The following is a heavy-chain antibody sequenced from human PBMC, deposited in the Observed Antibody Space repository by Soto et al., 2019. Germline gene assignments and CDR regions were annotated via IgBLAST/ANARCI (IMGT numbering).Heavy chain of an antibody. D-gene: IGHD3-16*01. J-gene: IGHJ4*02. Sequence: GASVKVSCKASGYTFTSYAMHWVRQAPGQRLEWMGWINAGNGNTKYSQKFQGRVTITRDTSASTAYMELSSLRSEDTAVYYCARGGSSLTTLDYWGQGTLVTVSS. CDR3: ARGGSSLTTLDY. CDR1: GYTFTSYA. CDR2: INAGNGNT. V-gene: IGHV1-3*01.